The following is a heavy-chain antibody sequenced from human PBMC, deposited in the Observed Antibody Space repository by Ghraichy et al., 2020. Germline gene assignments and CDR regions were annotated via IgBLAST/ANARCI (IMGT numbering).Heavy chain of an antibody. CDR2: IYWDDDK. D-gene: IGHD2-15*01. CDR3: SHQQGASSLDY. V-gene: IGHV2-5*02. Sequence: SGPTLVKPTQTLTLTCNFSGFSLINDGMGVGWIRQPPGKALEWLATIYWDDDKRYNPSLQRRLTVTKDTSKKRVVLTLTDMDPVDTATYYCSHQQGASSLDYWGPGTLVTVSS. CDR1: GFSLINDGMG. J-gene: IGHJ4*02.